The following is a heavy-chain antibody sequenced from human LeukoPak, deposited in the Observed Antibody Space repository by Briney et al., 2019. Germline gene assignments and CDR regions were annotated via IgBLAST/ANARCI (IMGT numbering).Heavy chain of an antibody. J-gene: IGHJ4*02. CDR2: ISYDGSNK. CDR1: GFTFSSYG. CDR3: AKGDGSSSWYSY. Sequence: AGGSLRLSCAASGFTFSSYGMHWVRQAPGKGLEWVAVISYDGSNKYYADSVKGRFTISRDNSKNTLYLQMNSLRAEDTAVYYCAKGDGSSSWYSYWGQGTLVTVSS. V-gene: IGHV3-30*18. D-gene: IGHD6-13*01.